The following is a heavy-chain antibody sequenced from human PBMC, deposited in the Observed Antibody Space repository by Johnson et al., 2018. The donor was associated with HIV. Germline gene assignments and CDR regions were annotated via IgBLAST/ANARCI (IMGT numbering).Heavy chain of an antibody. D-gene: IGHD1-7*01. Sequence: QVQLVESGGGLVQPGGSLRLSCAASGFTFSSYGMHWVRQAPGKGLEWVAVISYDGSNKYYADSVKGRFTISRDNSKNTLYLQMNSLRAEDTAVYYCARENWNYVLGAFDIWGQGTMVTVSS. J-gene: IGHJ3*02. CDR1: GFTFSSYG. CDR2: ISYDGSNK. CDR3: ARENWNYVLGAFDI. V-gene: IGHV3-30*03.